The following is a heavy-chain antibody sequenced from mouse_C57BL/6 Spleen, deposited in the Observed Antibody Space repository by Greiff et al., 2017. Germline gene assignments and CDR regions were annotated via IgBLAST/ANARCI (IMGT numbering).Heavy chain of an antibody. V-gene: IGHV1-53*01. Sequence: QVQLQQPGAELVKPGASVKLSCKASGYTFTSYWMHWVKQRPGQGLEWIGTINPGNGGTNYNERLKSKATLTVDKSSSTAYMQLSSLTSEDSAVYFCARRGNGYSYWYFDVWGTGTTVTVSS. CDR1: GYTFTSYW. CDR3: ARRGNGYSYWYFDV. CDR2: INPGNGGT. D-gene: IGHD2-3*01. J-gene: IGHJ1*03.